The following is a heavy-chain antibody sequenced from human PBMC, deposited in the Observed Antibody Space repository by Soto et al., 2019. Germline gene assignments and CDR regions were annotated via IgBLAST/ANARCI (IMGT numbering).Heavy chain of an antibody. D-gene: IGHD2-15*01. V-gene: IGHV3-15*01. CDR2: IKSKTDGGTT. CDR1: GFTFSNAW. Sequence: PGGSLRLSCAASGFTFSNAWMSWVRQAPGKGLEWVGRIKSKTDGGTTDYAAPVKGRFTISRDDSKNTLYLQMNSLKTEDTAVYYCTTAGPLGVVVVAVTDYGDYESLSNWFDPWGQGTLVTVSS. J-gene: IGHJ5*02. CDR3: TTAGPLGVVVVAVTDYGDYESLSNWFDP.